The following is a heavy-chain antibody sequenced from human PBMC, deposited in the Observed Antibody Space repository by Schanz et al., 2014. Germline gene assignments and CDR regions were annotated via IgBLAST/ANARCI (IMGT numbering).Heavy chain of an antibody. CDR3: KWELHVYYGMDV. CDR2: IQGGASAGTT. CDR1: GFSFNNYW. J-gene: IGHJ6*02. D-gene: IGHD1-26*01. Sequence: EVQLVESGGGLVQPGGSLRLSCAASGFSFNNYWMTWVRQAPGKGLEWLGRIQGGASAGTTDYAAPVKGRFTISRDDSKNTMYLQMNSLKTEDTAVYYCKWELHVYYGMDVWGQGTAVTVSS. V-gene: IGHV3-15*01.